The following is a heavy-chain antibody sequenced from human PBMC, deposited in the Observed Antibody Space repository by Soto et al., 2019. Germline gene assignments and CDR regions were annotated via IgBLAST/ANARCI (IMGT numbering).Heavy chain of an antibody. CDR1: GFTFSIHC. Sequence: GGSLLLSCSASGFTFSIHCMHWVRQDQRKGPYWVAVISYDGSNKYYADSVKGRSTISRDNSKNTLYLQMNSLRAEDTAVYYCAKEYPKVVVYYDSSGYPDYWGQGTLVTVSS. CDR2: ISYDGSNK. V-gene: IGHV3-30*18. CDR3: AKEYPKVVVYYDSSGYPDY. J-gene: IGHJ4*02. D-gene: IGHD3-22*01.